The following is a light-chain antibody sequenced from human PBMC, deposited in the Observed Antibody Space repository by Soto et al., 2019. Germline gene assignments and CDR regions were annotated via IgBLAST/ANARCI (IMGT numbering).Light chain of an antibody. V-gene: IGKV1-9*01. CDR3: QQLNSYPIT. J-gene: IGKJ5*01. CDR1: QGISSY. Sequence: DMHMTQSPSCLSAALGDRVTITCRASQGISSYLAWYQQKPGKAPKLLIYAASTLQSGVPSRFSGSGSGTEFTLTISRLQPEDFATYYCQQLNSYPITFGQGRRLEI. CDR2: AAS.